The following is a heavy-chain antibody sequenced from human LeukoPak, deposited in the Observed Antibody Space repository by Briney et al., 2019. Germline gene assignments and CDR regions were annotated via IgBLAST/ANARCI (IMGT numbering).Heavy chain of an antibody. V-gene: IGHV1-18*01. D-gene: IGHD3-22*01. CDR1: GYTFTSYG. CDR3: ARGPTYYYDSSGYYEIDFQH. Sequence: ASVKVSCKASGYTFTSYGISWVRQAPGQGLEWMGWISAYNGNTNYAQKLQGRVTMTTDTSTSTAYMELRSLRSDDTAVYYCARGPTYYYDSSGYYEIDFQHWGQGTLVTVSS. J-gene: IGHJ1*01. CDR2: ISAYNGNT.